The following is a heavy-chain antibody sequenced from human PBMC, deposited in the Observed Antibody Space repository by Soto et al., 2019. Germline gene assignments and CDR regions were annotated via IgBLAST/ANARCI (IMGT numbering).Heavy chain of an antibody. V-gene: IGHV4-39*01. J-gene: IGHJ4*02. Sequence: ASETLSLTCTVSGGSISSSSYSWGWIRQPPGKGLEWIGSIYYSGSTYYNPSLKSRVTISVDTSKNQFSLKLSSVTAADTAVYYCARRLMVRVPRGFDYWGQGTLVTVSS. D-gene: IGHD3-10*01. CDR3: ARRLMVRVPRGFDY. CDR2: IYYSGST. CDR1: GGSISSSSYS.